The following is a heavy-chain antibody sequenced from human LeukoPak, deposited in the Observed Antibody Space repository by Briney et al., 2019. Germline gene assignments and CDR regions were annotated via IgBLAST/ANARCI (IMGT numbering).Heavy chain of an antibody. CDR2: ISYDGSNK. V-gene: IGHV3-30*18. CDR1: GFTFSSYS. D-gene: IGHD6-19*01. J-gene: IGHJ4*02. CDR3: AKDRGEQWLVTSFDY. Sequence: PGGSLRLSCAASGFTFSSYSMNWVRQAPGKGLERVAVISYDGSNKYYVDSVKGRFTISRDNSKNTLYLQMNSLRPEDTAVYYCAKDRGEQWLVTSFDYWGQGTLVTVSS.